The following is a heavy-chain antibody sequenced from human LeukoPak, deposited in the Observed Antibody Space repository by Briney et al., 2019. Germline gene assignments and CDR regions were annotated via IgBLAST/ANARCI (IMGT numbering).Heavy chain of an antibody. V-gene: IGHV3-21*01. CDR1: GFTFSSYW. D-gene: IGHD6-13*01. Sequence: GGSLRLSCAASGFTFSSYWMHWVRQAPGKGLEWVSCISSSSSYIYYADSVKGRFTISRDNAKNSLYLQMNSLRAEDTAVYYCARDLRYSSSWGPYWGQGTLVTVSS. CDR2: ISSSSSYI. CDR3: ARDLRYSSSWGPY. J-gene: IGHJ4*02.